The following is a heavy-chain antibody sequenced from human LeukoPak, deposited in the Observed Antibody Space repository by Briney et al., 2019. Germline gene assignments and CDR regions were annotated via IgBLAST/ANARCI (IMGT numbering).Heavy chain of an antibody. Sequence: GGSLRLSCAASGFTFDDYGMSWVRQAPGKGLEWVSGINWNGGSTGYADSVKGRLTISRDNAKNSLYLQMNSLGAEDTALYYCARRSSSSSFDYWGQGTLVTVSS. D-gene: IGHD6-6*01. V-gene: IGHV3-20*04. CDR1: GFTFDDYG. CDR3: ARRSSSSSFDY. J-gene: IGHJ4*02. CDR2: INWNGGST.